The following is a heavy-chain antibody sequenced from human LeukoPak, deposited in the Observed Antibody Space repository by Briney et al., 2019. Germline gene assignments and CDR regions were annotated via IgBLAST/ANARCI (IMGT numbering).Heavy chain of an antibody. Sequence: SEILSLTCAVYGGSFSGYYWSWIRQPPGKGLEWIGEINHSGSTNYNPSLKSRVTISVDTSKNQFSLKLSSVTAADTAVYYCARGPPSAIMDVWGKGTTVTVSS. CDR1: GGSFSGYY. J-gene: IGHJ6*03. CDR3: ARGPPSAIMDV. V-gene: IGHV4-34*01. CDR2: INHSGST.